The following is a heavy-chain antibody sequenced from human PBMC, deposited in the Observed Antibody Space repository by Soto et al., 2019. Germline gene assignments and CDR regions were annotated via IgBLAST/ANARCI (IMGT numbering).Heavy chain of an antibody. CDR1: GGTFSSYA. V-gene: IGHV1-69*01. J-gene: IGHJ6*02. CDR2: IIPISGTA. CDR3: ARSQGSSTSLEIYYYYYYGMDV. D-gene: IGHD2-2*01. Sequence: QVQLVQSGAEVKKPGSSVKVSCKASGGTFSSYAISWVRQAPGQGLEWMGGIIPISGTANYAQKFQGRVTITADESTSTADKELSSLRSEDAAAYYCARSQGSSTSLEIYYYYYYGMDVWGQGTTVTVSS.